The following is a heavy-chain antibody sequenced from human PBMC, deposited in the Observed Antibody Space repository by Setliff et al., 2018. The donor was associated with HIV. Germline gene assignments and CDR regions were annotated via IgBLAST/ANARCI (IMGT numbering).Heavy chain of an antibody. D-gene: IGHD3-10*01. CDR2: IIPIFGTA. Sequence: ASVKVSCKASGDTFSNYAISWVRQAPGQGLEWMGGIIPIFGTANYARKFEGRVTITADKSTSTAYMEVNSLRFEDTAVYYCARVFYYSAGSYSLDYWGQETLVTVS. V-gene: IGHV1-69*06. CDR1: GDTFSNYA. CDR3: ARVFYYSAGSYSLDY. J-gene: IGHJ4*01.